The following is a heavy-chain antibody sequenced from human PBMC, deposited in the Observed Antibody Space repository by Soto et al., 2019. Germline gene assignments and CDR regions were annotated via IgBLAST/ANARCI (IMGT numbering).Heavy chain of an antibody. CDR2: IYYTGNT. V-gene: IGHV4-31*03. CDR1: GGYISSGGYY. Sequence: QVQLQESGPGLVKPSQTLSLTCTVSGGYISSGGYYWSWIRQHPEKGLEWIGYIYYTGNTYYNASLKSRVTISVDTSSNQFSLKLSSVTAADTTVYYCARAGISSSDAFDIWGQGTTVTVSS. CDR3: ARAGISSSDAFDI. J-gene: IGHJ3*02. D-gene: IGHD6-13*01.